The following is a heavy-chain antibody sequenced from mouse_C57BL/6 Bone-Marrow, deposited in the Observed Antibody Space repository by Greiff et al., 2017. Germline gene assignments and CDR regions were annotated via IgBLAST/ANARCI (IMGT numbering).Heavy chain of an antibody. D-gene: IGHD1-1*01. CDR3: AGEHYYGSSYDY. J-gene: IGHJ2*01. V-gene: IGHV1-52*01. CDR2: IDPSDSET. Sequence: QVQLQQPGAELVRPGSSVKLSCKASGYTFTSYWMHWVKQRPIQGLEWIGNIDPSDSETQYNQKFKDKATLTVDKSSSTAYMQLSSLTSEVSAVYYCAGEHYYGSSYDYWGQGTTLTVSS. CDR1: GYTFTSYW.